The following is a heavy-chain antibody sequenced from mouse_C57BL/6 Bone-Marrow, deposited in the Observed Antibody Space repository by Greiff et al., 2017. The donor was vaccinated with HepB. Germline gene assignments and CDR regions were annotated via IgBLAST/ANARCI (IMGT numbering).Heavy chain of an antibody. Sequence: EVQLMESGGGLVQPGGSLKLSCAASGFTFSDYGMAWVRPAPRKGPEWVAFISNLAYSIYYADTVTGRFTISREYAKNTLYLEMSSLRSEDTAMYYCARRPYYYGSSYAMDYWGQGTSVTVSS. J-gene: IGHJ4*01. D-gene: IGHD1-1*01. V-gene: IGHV5-15*01. CDR3: ARRPYYYGSSYAMDY. CDR1: GFTFSDYG. CDR2: ISNLAYSI.